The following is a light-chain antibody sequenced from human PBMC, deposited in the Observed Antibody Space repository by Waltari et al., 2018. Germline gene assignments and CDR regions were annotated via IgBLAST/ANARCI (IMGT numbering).Light chain of an antibody. Sequence: QSALTQPASVSGSPGQSITISCTGTSSDIGGYNYVYWYQQHPGKAPKLMIYDVTKWPSGVSNRFSGSKSGITASLTISVLQAEDEADYYCTSYTSTNTVIFGGGTKVTVL. J-gene: IGLJ2*01. CDR2: DVT. CDR1: SSDIGGYNY. CDR3: TSYTSTNTVI. V-gene: IGLV2-14*03.